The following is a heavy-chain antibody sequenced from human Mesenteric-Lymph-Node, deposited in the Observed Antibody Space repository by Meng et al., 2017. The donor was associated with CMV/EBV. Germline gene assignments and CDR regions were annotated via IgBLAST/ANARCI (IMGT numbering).Heavy chain of an antibody. D-gene: IGHD3-10*01. J-gene: IGHJ5*02. CDR1: GGSFSNTDYY. CDR3: ARGPRYYGSGSRGGFDP. CDR2: INHSGST. Sequence: SETLSLTCTVSGGSFSNTDYYWSWIRQPPGKGLEWIGEINHSGSTNYNPSLKSRVTISVDTSKNQFSLKLSSVTAADTAVYYCARGPRYYGSGSRGGFDPWGQGTLVTVSS. V-gene: IGHV4-34*01.